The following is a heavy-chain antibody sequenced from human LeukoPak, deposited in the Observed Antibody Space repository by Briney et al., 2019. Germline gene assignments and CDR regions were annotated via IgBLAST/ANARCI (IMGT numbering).Heavy chain of an antibody. V-gene: IGHV1-2*02. CDR3: ARGMVRGHDYYYYYYGMDV. CDR2: INPNSGGT. D-gene: IGHD3-10*01. CDR1: GYTFTFYY. Sequence: GASVKVSCTASGYTFTFYYMHWVRQAPGQGLEWMGWINPNSGGTNYAQKFQGRVTMTRDKSISTAYMELSRLRSDDTAVYYCARGMVRGHDYYYYYYGMDVWGQGTTVTVSS. J-gene: IGHJ6*02.